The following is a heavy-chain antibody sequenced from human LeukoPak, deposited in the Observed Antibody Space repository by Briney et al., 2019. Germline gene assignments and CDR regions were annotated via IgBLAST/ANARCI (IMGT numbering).Heavy chain of an antibody. CDR1: GYSISSGYN. D-gene: IGHD1-26*01. J-gene: IGHJ4*02. CDR2: ISHSGST. CDR3: TSILGATSGDY. V-gene: IGHV4-38-2*02. Sequence: PSETLSLTCTVSGYSISSGYNWGWMRQPPGKGLEWIGTISHSGSTYYSPSLKSRVTISMDTSKNHFSLKLISVTAADTAVYYCTSILGATSGDYWGQGTLVTVSS.